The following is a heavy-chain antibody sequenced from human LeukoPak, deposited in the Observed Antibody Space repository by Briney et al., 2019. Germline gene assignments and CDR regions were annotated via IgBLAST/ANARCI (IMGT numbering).Heavy chain of an antibody. J-gene: IGHJ4*02. CDR1: GITFSSYA. D-gene: IGHD3-16*01. CDR2: ISGSGGST. Sequence: GGSLRLSCAASGITFSSYAMSWVRQAPGKGLEWVSAISGSGGSTYYADSVKGRFTISRDNYKNTLYLQMNSLRAEDTAVYYCAKVRGRTNYYFDYWGQGTLVTVSS. CDR3: AKVRGRTNYYFDY. V-gene: IGHV3-23*01.